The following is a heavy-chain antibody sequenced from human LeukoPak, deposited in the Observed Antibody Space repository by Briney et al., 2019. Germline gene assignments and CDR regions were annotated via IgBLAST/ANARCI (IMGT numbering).Heavy chain of an antibody. Sequence: GASVKVSCKASGFSYGISWVRQAPGQGLEWMGWISAYHGNTNYAQKLQGRVTMTTDTSTSTAYMELRSLRSDGTAVYYCARDGSGTWNDYWGQGTLVTVSS. V-gene: IGHV1-18*01. CDR2: ISAYHGNT. CDR3: ARDGSGTWNDY. CDR1: GFSYG. D-gene: IGHD3-10*01. J-gene: IGHJ4*02.